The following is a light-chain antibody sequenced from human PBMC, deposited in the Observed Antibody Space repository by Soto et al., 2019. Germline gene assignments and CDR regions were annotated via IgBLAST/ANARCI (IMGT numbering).Light chain of an antibody. J-gene: IGLJ1*01. CDR2: EVS. CDR1: SSDVGSYNL. Sequence: ALTQPASVSGSPGQSITISCTGSSSDVGSYNLVSWYQQHPGKAPKLMIYEVSKRPSGVSNRFSGSKSGNTASLTISGLQAEDEADYYCCSYAGSRYVFGTGTKVTVL. V-gene: IGLV2-23*02. CDR3: CSYAGSRYV.